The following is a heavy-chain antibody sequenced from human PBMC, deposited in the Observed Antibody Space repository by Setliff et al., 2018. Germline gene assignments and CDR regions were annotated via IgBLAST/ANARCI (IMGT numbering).Heavy chain of an antibody. CDR1: DDSISSRHYY. V-gene: IGHV4-61*09. D-gene: IGHD1-26*01. J-gene: IGHJ4*02. CDR3: ARETTFEEGGRYFSYYLDY. CDR2: IYTSWST. Sequence: KTSETLSLTCTVSDDSISSRHYYWSWIRQPAGKGLEWLGQIYTSWSTNYNPSLKGRATLSIDASKKQFSLKLTSVTAADTAVYYCARETTFEEGGRYFSYYLDYWGQGTLVTVSS.